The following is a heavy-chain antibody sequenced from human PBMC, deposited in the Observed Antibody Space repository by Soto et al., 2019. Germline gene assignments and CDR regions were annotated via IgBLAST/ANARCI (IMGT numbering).Heavy chain of an antibody. CDR2: ILYDGSNT. V-gene: IGHV3-30-3*01. CDR1: GFTFSTYA. CDR3: ARDRGDDYYRRYFDY. J-gene: IGHJ4*02. Sequence: PGGSLRLSCAASGFTFSTYAMHWVRQAPGKGLEWVAVILYDGSNTYYADSVKGRFTISRDNSKNTLYLEMNSLRDEDTAVYFCARDRGDDYYRRYFDYWGQGTLVTVSS. D-gene: IGHD1-26*01.